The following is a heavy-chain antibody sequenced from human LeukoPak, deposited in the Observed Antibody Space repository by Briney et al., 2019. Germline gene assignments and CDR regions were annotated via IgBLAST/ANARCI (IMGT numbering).Heavy chain of an antibody. Sequence: SETLPLTCAVYGGSFSGYYWSWIRQPPGKGLEWIGEINHSGSTNYNPSLKSRVTISVDTSKNQFSLKLSSVTAADTAVYYCARRKYGSGSYNSDYWGQGTLVTVSS. CDR3: ARRKYGSGSYNSDY. D-gene: IGHD3-10*01. V-gene: IGHV4-34*01. CDR2: INHSGST. CDR1: GGSFSGYY. J-gene: IGHJ4*02.